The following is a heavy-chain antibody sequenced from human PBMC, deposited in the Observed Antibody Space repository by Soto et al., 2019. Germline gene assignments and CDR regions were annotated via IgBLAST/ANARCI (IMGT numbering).Heavy chain of an antibody. CDR2: IKSKTDGGTT. CDR3: RVPPSSGWLLIDY. Sequence: EVQLVDSGGGLRKPGGSLRLSCAPSGFTFSHAWMSWVLQAPGKRLEWVGRIKSKTDGGTTDYAAPVKGRFTISRYDSKTTLYLQMTSLKAEDTAVYYGRVPPSSGWLLIDYWGQGTLVTVSS. D-gene: IGHD5-12*01. J-gene: IGHJ4*02. V-gene: IGHV3-15*01. CDR1: GFTFSHAW.